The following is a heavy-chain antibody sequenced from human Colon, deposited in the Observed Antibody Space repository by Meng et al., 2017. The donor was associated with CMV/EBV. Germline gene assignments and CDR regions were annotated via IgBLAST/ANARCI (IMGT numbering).Heavy chain of an antibody. CDR2: IRHSGSTSY. Sequence: QVQLQQGGAGLLKPSETRSLTCAVYGGSFSEYYWSWIRHPPGRGLEWIGEIRHSGSTSYSYNSSLKSRVTISIDTSKNQFSLELTSVTAADTAVYYCAGGSYQAWELLHYWGQGILVTVSS. J-gene: IGHJ4*02. D-gene: IGHD1-26*01. V-gene: IGHV4-34*01. CDR3: AGGSYQAWELLHY. CDR1: GGSFSEYY.